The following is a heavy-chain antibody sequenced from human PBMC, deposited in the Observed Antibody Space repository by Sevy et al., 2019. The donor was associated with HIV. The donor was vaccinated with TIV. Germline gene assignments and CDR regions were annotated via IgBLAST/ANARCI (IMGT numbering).Heavy chain of an antibody. Sequence: GGSLRLSCAASGFTFSDYYMSWIRQAPGKGLEWVSYISSSGSTIYYADSVKGRFTISRDNAKNSLYLQMNSLRAEDTAVYYCARGLTPMVTIFGVVIREYDYYYYMDVWGKGTTVTVSS. CDR3: ARGLTPMVTIFGVVIREYDYYYYMDV. CDR1: GFTFSDYY. V-gene: IGHV3-11*01. CDR2: ISSSGSTI. J-gene: IGHJ6*03. D-gene: IGHD3-3*01.